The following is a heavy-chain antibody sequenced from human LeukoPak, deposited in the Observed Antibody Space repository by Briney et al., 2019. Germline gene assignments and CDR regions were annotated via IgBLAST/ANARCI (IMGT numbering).Heavy chain of an antibody. CDR2: IIPIFGTA. CDR3: ARPGPYGDYVDGMDV. J-gene: IGHJ6*02. D-gene: IGHD4-17*01. Sequence: GASVKVSCKASGGTFSSYAISWVRQAPGQGLEWMGGIIPIFGTANYAQKFQGRVTITRNTSISTAYMELSSLRSEDTAVYYCARPGPYGDYVDGMDVWGQGTTVTVSS. CDR1: GGTFSSYA. V-gene: IGHV1-69*05.